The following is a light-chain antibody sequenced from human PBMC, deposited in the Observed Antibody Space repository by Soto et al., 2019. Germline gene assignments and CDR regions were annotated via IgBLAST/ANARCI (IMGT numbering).Light chain of an antibody. V-gene: IGKV3-11*01. CDR1: QSVSRY. CDR2: DAS. J-gene: IGKJ4*01. CDR3: QQRTNWPLT. Sequence: EIVLTQSPATLSLSPGERATLSCRASQSVSRYLAWYQHKPGQAPRLLIYDASNRATGIPARSSGSGSGTDFTLTISSLEPEDFAVYYCQQRTNWPLTFGGGTKVDIK.